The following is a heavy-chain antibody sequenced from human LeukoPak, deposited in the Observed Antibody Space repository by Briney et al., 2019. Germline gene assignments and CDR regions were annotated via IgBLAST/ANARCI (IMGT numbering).Heavy chain of an antibody. D-gene: IGHD6-19*01. Sequence: GGSLRLSCAASGFTSRFTSSSCAMTWVRQAPGKGLEWVSGTSGSGDSTYYADSVKGRFTISRDNSKNMLYLQMNSLRAEDTATYYCAARPTSAAVAPSDYWGQGTLVTVSS. CDR2: TSGSGDST. CDR3: AARPTSAAVAPSDY. V-gene: IGHV3-23*01. J-gene: IGHJ4*02. CDR1: GFTSRFTSSSCA.